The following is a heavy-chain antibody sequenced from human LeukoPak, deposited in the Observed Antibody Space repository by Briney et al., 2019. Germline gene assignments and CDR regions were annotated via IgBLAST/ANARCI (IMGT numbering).Heavy chain of an antibody. D-gene: IGHD1-26*01. CDR3: ARVDWELLDGNFDY. J-gene: IGHJ4*02. CDR2: ISSSRATI. Sequence: GGSLRLSCAASGFTFSSYSMTWVRQAPGKGLEWVAYISSSRATIFYAESVKGRFTVSRDHAKNSLHLQMNSLRGDDTAVYYCARVDWELLDGNFDYWGQGTLVTVSA. V-gene: IGHV3-48*04. CDR1: GFTFSSYS.